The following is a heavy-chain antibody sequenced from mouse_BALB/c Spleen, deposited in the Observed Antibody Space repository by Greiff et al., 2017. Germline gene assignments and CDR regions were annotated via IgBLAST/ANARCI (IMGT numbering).Heavy chain of an antibody. Sequence: QVQLQQSAAELARPGASVKMSCKASGYTFTSYTMHWVKQRPGQGLEWIGYINPSSGYTEYNQKFKDKTTLTADKSSSTAYMQLSSLTSEDSAVYYCAREWLLAWFAYWGQGTLVTVSA. V-gene: IGHV1-4*02. J-gene: IGHJ3*01. CDR1: GYTFTSYT. CDR3: AREWLLAWFAY. D-gene: IGHD2-3*01. CDR2: INPSSGYT.